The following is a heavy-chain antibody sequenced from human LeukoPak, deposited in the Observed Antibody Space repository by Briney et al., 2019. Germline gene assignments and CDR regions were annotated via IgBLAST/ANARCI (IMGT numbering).Heavy chain of an antibody. CDR3: ATYNWGYDVDY. CDR1: GFTFSSYA. CDR2: ISFDGSNK. Sequence: GGSLRLSCAASGFTFSSYAMHWVRQAPGKGLEWVAVISFDGSNKYYADSVKGRFTISRDNSKKTLYLQMNSLRAEDTAVYYCATYNWGYDVDYWGEGSLVTVSS. D-gene: IGHD1-20*01. J-gene: IGHJ4*02. V-gene: IGHV3-30-3*01.